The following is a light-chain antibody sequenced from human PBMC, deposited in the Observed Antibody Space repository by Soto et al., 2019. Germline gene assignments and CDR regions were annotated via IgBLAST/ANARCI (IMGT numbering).Light chain of an antibody. J-gene: IGKJ4*01. V-gene: IGKV3D-15*01. CDR1: QSVSSN. Sequence: EIVMTQSPATLSVSPGERATLSCRASQSVSSNLAWYQQNPGQAPRLLISGASTRATGLPARFSGSGSGTEFTLTISSLQSEDFAVYYCQQYNNWPLTFGGGTQVEIK. CDR2: GAS. CDR3: QQYNNWPLT.